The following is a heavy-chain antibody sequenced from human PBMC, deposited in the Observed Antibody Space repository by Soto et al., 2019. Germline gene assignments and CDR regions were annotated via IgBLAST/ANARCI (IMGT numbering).Heavy chain of an antibody. J-gene: IGHJ6*03. Sequence: GGSLRLSCAASGSTFSGYYMSWIRQAPGKGLEWVSYISSSGSTIYYADSVKGRFTISRDNAKNSLYLQMNSLRAEDTAVYYCARTMVRGVMTLQHYYYMDVWGKGTTVTVSS. D-gene: IGHD3-10*01. V-gene: IGHV3-11*01. CDR2: ISSSGSTI. CDR1: GSTFSGYY. CDR3: ARTMVRGVMTLQHYYYMDV.